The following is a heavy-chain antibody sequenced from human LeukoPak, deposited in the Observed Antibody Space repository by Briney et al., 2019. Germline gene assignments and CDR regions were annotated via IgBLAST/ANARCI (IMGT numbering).Heavy chain of an antibody. D-gene: IGHD3-22*01. V-gene: IGHV4-59*01. CDR1: GGSISSYY. Sequence: KPSETLSLTCTVSGGSISSYYWSWIRQPPGKGQEWIGYIYYSGSTNYNPSLKSRVTISVDTSKNQFSLKLSSVTAADTAVYYCARGARGRSSGYYYDFDYWGQGTLVTVSS. J-gene: IGHJ4*02. CDR3: ARGARGRSSGYYYDFDY. CDR2: IYYSGST.